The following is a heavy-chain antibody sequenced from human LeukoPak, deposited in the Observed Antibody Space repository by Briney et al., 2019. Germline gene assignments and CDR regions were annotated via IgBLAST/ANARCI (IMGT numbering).Heavy chain of an antibody. CDR3: AILRVNYGGNWFDP. CDR2: IYTSGST. Sequence: SETLSLTCTVSGVSISSYYWSWIRQPAGKGLEWVGRIYTSGSTNYNPSLKNRVSMSVDTSKNQFSLKLSSVTAADTAVYYCAILRVNYGGNWFDPWGQGTLVTVSS. D-gene: IGHD4-23*01. V-gene: IGHV4-4*07. J-gene: IGHJ5*02. CDR1: GVSISSYY.